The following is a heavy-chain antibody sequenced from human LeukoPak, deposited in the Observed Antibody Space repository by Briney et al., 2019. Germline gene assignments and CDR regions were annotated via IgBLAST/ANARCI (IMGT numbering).Heavy chain of an antibody. CDR1: GFTFSSYS. V-gene: IGHV3-21*01. Sequence: GGSLRLSCAASGFTFSSYSMNWVRQAPGKGLEWVSPISSSSSYIYYADSVKGRFTISRDNAKNSLYLQMNSLRAEDTAVYYCARTARSGGSCYSWGFDYWGQGTLVTVSS. D-gene: IGHD2-15*01. CDR3: ARTARSGGSCYSWGFDY. J-gene: IGHJ4*02. CDR2: ISSSSSYI.